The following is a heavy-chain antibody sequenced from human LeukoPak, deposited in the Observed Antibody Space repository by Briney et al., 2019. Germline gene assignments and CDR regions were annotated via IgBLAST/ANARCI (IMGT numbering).Heavy chain of an antibody. J-gene: IGHJ3*02. D-gene: IGHD3-3*01. V-gene: IGHV3-21*01. CDR1: GFTFSSYS. CDR3: ARGSRFGVVGRDAFDI. Sequence: GGSLRLSCAASGFTFSSYSMNWVRQAPGKGLEWVSSISISSNYIYYADSVKGRFTISRDNAKNSLYPQVNSLRAEDTAVYYCARGSRFGVVGRDAFDIWGQGTVVTVSS. CDR2: ISISSNYI.